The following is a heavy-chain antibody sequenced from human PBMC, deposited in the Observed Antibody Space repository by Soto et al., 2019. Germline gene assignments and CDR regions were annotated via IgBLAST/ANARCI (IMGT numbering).Heavy chain of an antibody. CDR1: GFTFSSYA. CDR3: AKGRESSGSYCPFDY. D-gene: IGHD3-22*01. V-gene: IGHV3-23*01. Sequence: PGGSLRLSCAASGFTFSSYAMSWVRQAPGKGLEWVSAISAGAVATNYADSVKGRFTISRDNSKNTLYLQMNSLRAEDTAVYYCAKGRESSGSYCPFDYWGQGALVTVSS. CDR2: ISAGAVAT. J-gene: IGHJ4*02.